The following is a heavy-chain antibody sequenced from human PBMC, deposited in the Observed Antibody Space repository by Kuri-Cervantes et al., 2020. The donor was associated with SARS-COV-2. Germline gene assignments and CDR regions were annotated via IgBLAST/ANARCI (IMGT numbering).Heavy chain of an antibody. J-gene: IGHJ3*02. CDR1: GYTFTIYG. Sequence: ASVKVSCKASGYTFTIYGISWVRQAPGQGLGWMGWISAYNGNTNYAQKLQGRVTMTTDTSTSTAYMELRSLRSDDTAVYYCARREDIVVVPAAIDAFDIWGQGTMVTVSS. CDR2: ISAYNGNT. D-gene: IGHD2-2*02. V-gene: IGHV1-18*01. CDR3: ARREDIVVVPAAIDAFDI.